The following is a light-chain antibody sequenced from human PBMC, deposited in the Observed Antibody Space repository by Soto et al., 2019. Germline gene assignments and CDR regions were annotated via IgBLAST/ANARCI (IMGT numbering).Light chain of an antibody. Sequence: QSMLTQPASVCGIPGQSTTISCTGTSRYYGNYNYVSWYQHHPGKAPILINYEVISRPSGVSHRFSRSKSGMTASLTISGLQPEDEANYYCASHRYATTLIVLVTGTKVTGL. V-gene: IGLV2-14*01. CDR2: EVI. CDR1: SRYYGNYNY. CDR3: ASHRYATTLIV. J-gene: IGLJ1*01.